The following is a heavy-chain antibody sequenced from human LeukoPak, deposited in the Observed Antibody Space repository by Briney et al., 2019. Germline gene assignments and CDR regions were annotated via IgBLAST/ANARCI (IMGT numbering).Heavy chain of an antibody. CDR3: ARGLKLTGLFDY. D-gene: IGHD1-20*01. V-gene: IGHV4-59*01. CDR2: INDRGST. CDR1: GGSISRYY. J-gene: IGHJ4*02. Sequence: SETLSLTCTVSGGSISRYYWSWIRQPPGKGLEWIGYINDRGSTTYNPSLKSRVTISRDTSKKQFSLNLRSVTSADTAVYYCARGLKLTGLFDYWGQGALVTVSS.